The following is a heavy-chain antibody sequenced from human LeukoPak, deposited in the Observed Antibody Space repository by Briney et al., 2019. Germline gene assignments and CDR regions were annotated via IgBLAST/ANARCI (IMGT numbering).Heavy chain of an antibody. V-gene: IGHV3-30*03. CDR3: ARGTSSVYSSGNY. Sequence: GGSLRLSCAASGFTFSSFGMHWVRQAPGKGLEWVAGISYDGSNEYYGDSVKGRFTISRDNSKNTLYVQMNSLRAEDTAVYYCARGTSSVYSSGNYWGQGTLVTVSS. D-gene: IGHD6-19*01. CDR2: ISYDGSNE. CDR1: GFTFSSFG. J-gene: IGHJ4*02.